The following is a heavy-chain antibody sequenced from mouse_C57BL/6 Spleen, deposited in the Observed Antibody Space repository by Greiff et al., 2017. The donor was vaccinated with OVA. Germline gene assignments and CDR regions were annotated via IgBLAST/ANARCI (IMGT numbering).Heavy chain of an antibody. CDR1: GYTFTDYY. CDR2: IYPGSGNT. D-gene: IGHD4-1*01. Sequence: QVQLKESGAELVRPGASVKLSCKASGYTFTDYYINWVKQRPGQGLEWIARIYPGSGNTYYNEKFKGKATLTAEKSSSTAYMQLSSLTSEDSAVYFCATGKGFAYWGQGTLVTVSA. CDR3: ATGKGFAY. J-gene: IGHJ3*01. V-gene: IGHV1-76*01.